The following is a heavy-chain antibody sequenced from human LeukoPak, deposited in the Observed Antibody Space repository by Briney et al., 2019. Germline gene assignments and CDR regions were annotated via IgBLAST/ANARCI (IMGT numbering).Heavy chain of an antibody. CDR2: TNPSGGST. V-gene: IGHV1-46*01. CDR3: ARSRSSGWHDF. J-gene: IGHJ4*02. D-gene: IGHD6-19*01. Sequence: ASVKVSCKASGYTFTSYYMHWVRQAPGQGLEWMGITNPSGGSTTFAQKFQGRVTMTRDASTSTVYLELSSLRSEDTAVYYCARSRSSGWHDFWGQGTLVIVSS. CDR1: GYTFTSYY.